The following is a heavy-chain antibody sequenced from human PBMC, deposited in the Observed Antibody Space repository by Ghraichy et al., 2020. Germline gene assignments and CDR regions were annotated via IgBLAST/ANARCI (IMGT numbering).Heavy chain of an antibody. CDR3: ARGDYYFGIDV. J-gene: IGHJ6*02. V-gene: IGHV3-74*01. CDR1: GFTIDSHW. Sequence: LTCAASGFTIDSHWMHWVRQVPGKGLGWVSGINNDGSNSDYADSVTGRFVISRDNRKNTVDLQMNSLRVDDSAVYYCARGDYYFGIDVWGQGTTVTVSS. CDR2: INNDGSNS.